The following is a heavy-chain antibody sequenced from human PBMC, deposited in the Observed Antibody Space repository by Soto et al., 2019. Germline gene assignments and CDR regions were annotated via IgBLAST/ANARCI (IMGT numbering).Heavy chain of an antibody. CDR3: AKDLKSSGSSDY. Sequence: GGSLSLSCAASGFTFDDYAMHWVRQAPGKGLEWVSGISWNSGSIGYADSVKGRFTISRDNAKNSLYLQMNSLRAEDTALYYCAKDLKSSGSSDYWGQGTLVTVSS. CDR1: GFTFDDYA. V-gene: IGHV3-9*01. D-gene: IGHD6-19*01. CDR2: ISWNSGSI. J-gene: IGHJ4*02.